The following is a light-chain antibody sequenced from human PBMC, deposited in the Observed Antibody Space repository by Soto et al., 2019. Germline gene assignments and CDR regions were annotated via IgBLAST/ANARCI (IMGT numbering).Light chain of an antibody. CDR2: DVS. CDR1: NSDIGVYNY. V-gene: IGLV2-14*01. CDR3: SSYTSSSTQV. Sequence: QSVLTQPASVSGSPGQSITISCTGTNSDIGVYNYVSWFQQHPGKAPKLMIYDVSDRPSGVSNRFSGSKSGTTASLTISGLQTEDEADYYCSSYTSSSTQVFGTGTKLTVL. J-gene: IGLJ1*01.